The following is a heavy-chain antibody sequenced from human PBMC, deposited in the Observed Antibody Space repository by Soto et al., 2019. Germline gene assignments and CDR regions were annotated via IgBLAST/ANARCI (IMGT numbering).Heavy chain of an antibody. CDR1: GGTFSSYT. Sequence: QVQLVQSGAEVKKPGSSVKVSCKASGGTFSSYTISWVRQAPGQGLEWMGRIIPILGIANYAQKFQGRVTITADKSTSPAYMEMRRVRAEDTAVYYCARERYYDRSGVFDYWGQGTLVTVSS. J-gene: IGHJ4*02. V-gene: IGHV1-69*08. CDR2: IIPILGIA. D-gene: IGHD3-22*01. CDR3: ARERYYDRSGVFDY.